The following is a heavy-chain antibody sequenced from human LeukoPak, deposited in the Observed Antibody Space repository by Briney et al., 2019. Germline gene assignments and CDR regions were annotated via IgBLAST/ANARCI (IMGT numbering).Heavy chain of an antibody. CDR2: IYYSGST. V-gene: IGHV4-59*01. Sequence: SETLSLTCTVSGGSISSYYWSWIRQPPGKGLEWIGYIYYSGSTNYNPSLKSRVTISVGTSKNQFSLKLSSVTAADTAVYYCAREGIAVDYFDYWGQGTLVTVSS. CDR3: AREGIAVDYFDY. D-gene: IGHD6-19*01. CDR1: GGSISSYY. J-gene: IGHJ4*02.